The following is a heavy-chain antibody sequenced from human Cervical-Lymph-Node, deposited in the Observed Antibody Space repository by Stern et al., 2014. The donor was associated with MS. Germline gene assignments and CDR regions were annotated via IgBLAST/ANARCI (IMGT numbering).Heavy chain of an antibody. Sequence: QVQLMQSGGAVVQPGRSLRLSCAASGFTFSSYGMHWVRQAPGKGLEWVTVISYDGNHKYYAASVKGRFTISSDNSKNTLHLQMNSVTPDDTAIYYCARDYEDTSMLFDHWGQGTLVTVSS. CDR2: ISYDGNHK. V-gene: IGHV3-30*03. D-gene: IGHD2-8*01. CDR1: GFTFSSYG. J-gene: IGHJ4*02. CDR3: ARDYEDTSMLFDH.